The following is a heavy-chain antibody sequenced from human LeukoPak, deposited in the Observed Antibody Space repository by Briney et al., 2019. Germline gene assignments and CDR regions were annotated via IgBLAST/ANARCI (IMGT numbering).Heavy chain of an antibody. D-gene: IGHD1-26*01. V-gene: IGHV4-59*08. CDR2: RYYSGAT. Sequence: SETLSLTCAVSSGSISGYYWNWIPPPPGKGLEWLGFRYYSGATNYNPSLRGRVTISVDRSKSQLSLKMTSVTAADTAVYYCARALSGSPAVFESWGQGTLVSVSS. CDR1: SGSISGYY. CDR3: ARALSGSPAVFES. J-gene: IGHJ4*02.